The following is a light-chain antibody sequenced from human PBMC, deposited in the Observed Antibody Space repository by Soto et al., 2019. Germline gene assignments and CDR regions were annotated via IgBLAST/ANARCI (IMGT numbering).Light chain of an antibody. V-gene: IGLV2-14*03. CDR2: DVS. CDR1: SSDVGAYNY. J-gene: IGLJ3*02. CDR3: SSYATSGTL. Sequence: QSALTQPASVSGSLGQSITISCTGTSSDVGAYNYVSWYQHHPGKAPKLMIYDVSDRPSVVSNRFSGSKSGNTASLTISGLQAEDEADYYCSSYATSGTLFGGGTKLTVL.